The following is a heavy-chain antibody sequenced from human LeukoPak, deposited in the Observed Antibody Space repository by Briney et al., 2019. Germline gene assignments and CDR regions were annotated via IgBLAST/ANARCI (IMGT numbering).Heavy chain of an antibody. CDR2: ISGCCGST. D-gene: IGHD3-10*01. J-gene: IGHJ4*02. CDR3: AKGRYDYGSGSYLSDY. V-gene: IGHV3-23*01. Sequence: GGSLRLSRAASGFTFTNYAMSWVRQAPGKGLEWVSGISGCCGSTKYADSVKGRFTISRDNSKNTLYLQMHGQRPEDTGVYYCAKGRYDYGSGSYLSDYWGQGTLVTVSS. CDR1: GFTFTNYA.